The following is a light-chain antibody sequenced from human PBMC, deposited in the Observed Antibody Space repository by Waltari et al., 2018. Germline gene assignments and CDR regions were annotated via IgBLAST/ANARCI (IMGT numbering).Light chain of an antibody. J-gene: IGLJ3*02. Sequence: SYVLTQPPSVSVAPGKTARITCGGISICRKSVHWYQQKPGQAPVLVISYDGDRSVGIHERFSGSNSGKTATLTISRVEAGDEAAYYCQVWESSSDALVFGGGTKLTVL. CDR1: SICRKS. CDR2: YDG. CDR3: QVWESSSDALV. V-gene: IGLV3-21*01.